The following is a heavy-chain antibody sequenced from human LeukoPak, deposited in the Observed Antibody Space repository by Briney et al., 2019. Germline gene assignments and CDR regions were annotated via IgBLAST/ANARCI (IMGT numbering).Heavy chain of an antibody. CDR1: GFTFGDYA. CDR3: TRREASHPTQYYDSSGYYFDY. D-gene: IGHD3-22*01. CDR2: IRSKAYGGTT. V-gene: IGHV3-49*03. J-gene: IGHJ4*02. Sequence: QPGGSLRLSCTASGFTFGDYAMSWFRQAPGKGLEWVGFIRSKAYGGTTEYAASVKGRFTISRDDSKSIAYLQMNSLKTEDTAVYYCTRREASHPTQYYDSSGYYFDYWGQGTLVTVSS.